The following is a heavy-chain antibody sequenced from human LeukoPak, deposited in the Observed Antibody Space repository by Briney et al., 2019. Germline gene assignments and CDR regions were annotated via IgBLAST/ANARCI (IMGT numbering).Heavy chain of an antibody. CDR3: TTGRLGIGDYFDY. D-gene: IGHD7-27*01. J-gene: IGHJ4*02. Sequence: GGSLRLSCAASGFTFSNAWMSWVRQAPGKGLEWDGRIKSKTDGGTTDYAAPVKGRFTISRDDSKNTLYLQMNSLKTEDTAVYYCTTGRLGIGDYFDYWGQGTLVTVSS. CDR1: GFTFSNAW. CDR2: IKSKTDGGTT. V-gene: IGHV3-15*01.